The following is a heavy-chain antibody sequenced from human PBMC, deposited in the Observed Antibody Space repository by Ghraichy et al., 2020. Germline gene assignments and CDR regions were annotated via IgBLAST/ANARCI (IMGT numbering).Heavy chain of an antibody. CDR3: ARGDYYYGSGSYYTPDY. V-gene: IGHV3-7*03. D-gene: IGHD3-10*01. Sequence: LTCAASGFTFSSYWMSCVRQAPGKGLEWVANIKQDGSEKYYVDSVKGRFTISRDNAKNSLYLQMNSLRAEDTAVYYCARGDYYYGSGSYYTPDYWGQGTLVTVSS. CDR1: GFTFSSYW. J-gene: IGHJ4*02. CDR2: IKQDGSEK.